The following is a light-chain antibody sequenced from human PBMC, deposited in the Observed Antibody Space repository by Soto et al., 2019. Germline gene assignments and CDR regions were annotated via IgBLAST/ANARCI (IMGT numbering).Light chain of an antibody. CDR1: SSDGGGYNY. Sequence: QSVLTQPASVSGSPGQSITISCTVTSSDGGGYNYVSWYQQHAGKGPKLMIYEVSNRPSGVSNRFSGSKSGNTATLTISGLQAEDEADYYCSSYTSTTTRVFGTGTKVTVL. J-gene: IGLJ1*01. V-gene: IGLV2-14*03. CDR2: EVS. CDR3: SSYTSTTTRV.